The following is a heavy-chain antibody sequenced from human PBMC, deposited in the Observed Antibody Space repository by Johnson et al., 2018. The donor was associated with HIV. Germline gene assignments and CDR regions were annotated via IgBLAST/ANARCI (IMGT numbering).Heavy chain of an antibody. J-gene: IGHJ3*02. CDR1: GFTFSSYG. CDR3: AKVDYYYGSGSPGVFDS. Sequence: QVQLVESGGGVVQPGRSLRLSCAASGFTFSSYGMHWVRQAPGKGLEWVAFIRSDGSNKNYADSVKGLFTISRDNSKKTVYLQMNSLRAEDTAVYYCAKVDYYYGSGSPGVFDSWGQGTMVTVSS. V-gene: IGHV3-30*02. CDR2: IRSDGSNK. D-gene: IGHD3-10*01.